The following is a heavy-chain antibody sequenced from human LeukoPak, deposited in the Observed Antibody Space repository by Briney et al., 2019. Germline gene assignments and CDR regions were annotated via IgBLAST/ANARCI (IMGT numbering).Heavy chain of an antibody. CDR1: GFTFGGYG. V-gene: IGHV3-33*01. D-gene: IGHD1-14*01. CDR2: IAYDGSRV. Sequence: GGSLRLSCAGSGFTFGGYGMHWFRQTPGKGLEWVAVIAYDGSRVFYADSVEGRFTISRDNSKNTMSVQMDDLRAEDTAVYYCTRYNNDHFDYWGQGTLVTVSS. J-gene: IGHJ4*02. CDR3: TRYNNDHFDY.